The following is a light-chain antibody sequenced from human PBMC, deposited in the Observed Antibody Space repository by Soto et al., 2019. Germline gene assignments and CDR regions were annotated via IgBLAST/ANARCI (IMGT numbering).Light chain of an antibody. Sequence: DIVMTQSPLSLPVTPGEPASISCRSSQSLLHRSGYNYLDWYLQRPGQSPQLLISLGSNRASGGPDRFSGSGSGTDFTLKISRVEAEDVGVYFCMQALQTPLTFGGGTRVEIK. CDR1: QSLLHRSGYNY. J-gene: IGKJ4*01. CDR3: MQALQTPLT. CDR2: LGS. V-gene: IGKV2-28*01.